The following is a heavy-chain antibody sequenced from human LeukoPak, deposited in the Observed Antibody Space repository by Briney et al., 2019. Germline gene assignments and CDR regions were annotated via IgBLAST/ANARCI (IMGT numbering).Heavy chain of an antibody. V-gene: IGHV3-48*01. CDR1: GFTFSSYN. D-gene: IGHD3-10*01. CDR2: ISSSSSTM. J-gene: IGHJ5*02. CDR3: ASWNFGNWFDP. Sequence: GSLRLSCAASGFTFSSYNMNWVRQAPGKGLEWVSYISSSSSTMYYADSVKGRFTISRDNAKNSLYLQMNSLRAEDTAVYYCASWNFGNWFDPWGQGTLVTVSS.